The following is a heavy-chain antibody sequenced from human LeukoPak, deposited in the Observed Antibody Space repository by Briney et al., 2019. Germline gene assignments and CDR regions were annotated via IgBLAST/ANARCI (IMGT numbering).Heavy chain of an antibody. V-gene: IGHV3-23*01. CDR3: AKSRGFSRGDFDY. Sequence: GGSLRLSCVASGFTFSNYAMSWVRQAPGKGLERVSAINGSGGSTYYADSVKGRFTISRDNSKNTLYLQMNSLRAEDTAVYYCAKSRGFSRGDFDYWGQGTLVTVSS. D-gene: IGHD3-3*01. CDR2: INGSGGST. J-gene: IGHJ4*02. CDR1: GFTFSNYA.